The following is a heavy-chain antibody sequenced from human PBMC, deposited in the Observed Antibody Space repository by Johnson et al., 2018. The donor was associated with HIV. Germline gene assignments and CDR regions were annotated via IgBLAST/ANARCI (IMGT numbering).Heavy chain of an antibody. J-gene: IGHJ3*02. CDR2: IKSKTNSYAT. D-gene: IGHD6-19*01. CDR3: AKGGGSGWSDAFDI. V-gene: IGHV3-72*01. CDR1: GFTFSDYY. Sequence: VQLVESGGGLVKPGGSLRLSCAASGFTFSDYYMSCIRQAPGKGLEWVGRIKSKTNSYATELAASLKGRFTISRDNSENTLYLQMNSLRAEDTAVYYCAKGGGSGWSDAFDIWGQGTMVTVSS.